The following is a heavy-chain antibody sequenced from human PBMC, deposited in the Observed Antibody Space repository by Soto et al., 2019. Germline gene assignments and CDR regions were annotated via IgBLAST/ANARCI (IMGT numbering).Heavy chain of an antibody. D-gene: IGHD3-10*01. Sequence: SETLSLTCTVSGGSISSYYWSWIRQHTGKGLEWIGEINHSGSTNYNPSLKSRVTISVDTSKNQFSLKLSSVTAADTAVYYCARGRYYGSGSLHYYYYYYGMDVWGQGTTVTVSS. CDR3: ARGRYYGSGSLHYYYYYYGMDV. V-gene: IGHV4-59*01. CDR2: INHSGST. CDR1: GGSISSYY. J-gene: IGHJ6*02.